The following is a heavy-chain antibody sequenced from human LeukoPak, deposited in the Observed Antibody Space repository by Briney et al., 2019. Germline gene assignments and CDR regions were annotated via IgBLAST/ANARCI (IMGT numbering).Heavy chain of an antibody. CDR2: IVGSGGTT. CDR3: GKGWMGDYVHYGVDV. Sequence: GGSLRLSCAASGFTLSRYAMSWVRQAPGKGLEWVSGIVGSGGTTFDADSVKGRFTISRDNSKNTLYLQMNSLRAEDTAVYYCGKGWMGDYVHYGVDVWGQGTTVTVSS. CDR1: GFTLSRYA. V-gene: IGHV3-23*01. J-gene: IGHJ6*02. D-gene: IGHD3-16*01.